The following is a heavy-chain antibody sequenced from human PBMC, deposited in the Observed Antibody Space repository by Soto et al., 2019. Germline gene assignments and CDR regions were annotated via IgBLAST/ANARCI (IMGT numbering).Heavy chain of an antibody. CDR1: GYSFATYW. V-gene: IGHV5-51*01. J-gene: IGHJ4*02. CDR3: ASKNYYDSSGYY. Sequence: PGESLKISCKGSGYSFATYWIGWVRQMPGKGLGWMGIIYPGDSDTRYSPSFQGQVTLSADKSISTAYLQWSSLKASDTAMYYCASKNYYDSSGYYWGQGTLVTAPQ. CDR2: IYPGDSDT. D-gene: IGHD3-22*01.